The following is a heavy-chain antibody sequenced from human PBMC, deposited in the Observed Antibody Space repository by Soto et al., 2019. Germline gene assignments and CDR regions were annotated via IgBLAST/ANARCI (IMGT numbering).Heavy chain of an antibody. Sequence: EVQVWDSGGGLVQPGGSLRLSCAASGFTFNNYAMNWVRQAPGKGLEWVATISATGGSTYYADSVKGRFTISRDNSKNTLYLQMNGLRVEDTAVYYCAKDRLAGNFDYWGQGTQVTVSS. CDR1: GFTFNNYA. CDR3: AKDRLAGNFDY. V-gene: IGHV3-23*01. CDR2: ISATGGST. J-gene: IGHJ4*02.